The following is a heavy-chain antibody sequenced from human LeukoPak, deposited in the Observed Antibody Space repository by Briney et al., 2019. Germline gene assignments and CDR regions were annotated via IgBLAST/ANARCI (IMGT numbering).Heavy chain of an antibody. D-gene: IGHD3-10*02. CDR1: GFTFSSYG. CDR2: ISSSDSTM. CDR3: AELGITMIGGV. V-gene: IGHV3-48*04. Sequence: PGGYLRLSCAACGFTFSSYGMHWLRQAPGMGLEWVSYISSSDSTMYYADSVKGRFTISRDNAKNSLYLQMNSLRAEVTAVYYCAELGITMIGGVWGKGTTVTISS. J-gene: IGHJ6*04.